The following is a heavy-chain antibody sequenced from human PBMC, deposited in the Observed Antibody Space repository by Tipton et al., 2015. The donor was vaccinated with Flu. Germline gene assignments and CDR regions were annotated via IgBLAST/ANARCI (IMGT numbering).Heavy chain of an antibody. Sequence: TLSLTCAVYGGSFSGYYWSWIRQPPGKGLEWIGEINHSGSTNYNPSLKSRVTISVDTSKNQFSLKLSSVTAADTAVYYCARRPPPHIVVATAIRNWFDPWGQGTLVTVSS. CDR1: GGSFSGYY. CDR3: ARRPPPHIVVATAIRNWFDP. D-gene: IGHD2-21*02. CDR2: INHSGST. J-gene: IGHJ5*02. V-gene: IGHV4-34*01.